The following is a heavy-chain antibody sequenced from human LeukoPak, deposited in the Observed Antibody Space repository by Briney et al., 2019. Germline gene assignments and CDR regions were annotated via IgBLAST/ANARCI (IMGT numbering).Heavy chain of an antibody. Sequence: SGPTLVNPTETLTLTCTVSGFSLSNARMGVSWIRQPPGRVLEWLAHIFSNDEKSYSTSLKSRLTISKDTSKSQVVLTMTNMDPVDTATYYCARTSPMVRGVIDAFDIWGQGTMVTVSS. CDR1: GFSLSNARMG. CDR3: ARTSPMVRGVIDAFDI. D-gene: IGHD3-10*01. J-gene: IGHJ3*02. V-gene: IGHV2-26*01. CDR2: IFSNDEK.